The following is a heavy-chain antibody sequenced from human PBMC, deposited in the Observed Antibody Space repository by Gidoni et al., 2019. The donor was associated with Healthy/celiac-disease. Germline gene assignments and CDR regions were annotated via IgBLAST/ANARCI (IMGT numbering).Heavy chain of an antibody. V-gene: IGHV3-30*18. D-gene: IGHD2-15*01. CDR1: GFTFSSYG. CDR2: ISYDGSNK. Sequence: QVQLVESGGGVVQPGRSLRRSCAASGFTFSSYGMHWVRQAPGKGLEWVAVISYDGSNKYYADSVKGRFTISRDNSKNTLYLQMNSLRAEDTAVYYCAKDRDRYCSGGSCYSALDYWGQGTLVTVSS. CDR3: AKDRDRYCSGGSCYSALDY. J-gene: IGHJ4*02.